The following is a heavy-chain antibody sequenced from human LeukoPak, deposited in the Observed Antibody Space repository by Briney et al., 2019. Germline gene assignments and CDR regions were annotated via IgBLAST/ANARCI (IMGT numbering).Heavy chain of an antibody. D-gene: IGHD6-6*01. CDR2: INPNSGGT. CDR3: ARDYSSSSSYFDY. CDR1: GYTFTGYY. J-gene: IGHJ4*02. Sequence: ASVKVSCKASGYTFTGYYMHWVRQAPGQGLEWMGWINPNSGGTNYAQKFQGRVTMTGGTSISTAYMELSRLRSDDTAVYYCARDYSSSSSYFDYWGQGTLVTVSS. V-gene: IGHV1-2*02.